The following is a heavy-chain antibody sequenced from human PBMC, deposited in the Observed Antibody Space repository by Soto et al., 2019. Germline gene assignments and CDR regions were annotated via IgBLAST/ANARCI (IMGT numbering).Heavy chain of an antibody. Sequence: GASVKVSCKASGYTFTSYYMHWVRQAPGQGLEWMGIINPSGGSTSYAQKFQGRVTMTRDTSTSTVYMELSSLRSEDTAVYYCAREAGLRGMTTVTTPHGSFDYWGQGTLVTVSS. J-gene: IGHJ4*02. CDR3: AREAGLRGMTTVTTPHGSFDY. CDR2: INPSGGST. D-gene: IGHD4-4*01. CDR1: GYTFTSYY. V-gene: IGHV1-46*01.